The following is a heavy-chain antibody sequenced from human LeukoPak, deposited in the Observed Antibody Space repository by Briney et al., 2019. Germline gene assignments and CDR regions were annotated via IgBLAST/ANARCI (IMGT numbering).Heavy chain of an antibody. J-gene: IGHJ4*02. CDR1: GFTFGDDT. Sequence: GGSLRLSCTASGFTFGDDTMSWFRQAPGKGLEWVGFIRSKVHGGTTEYAASVKGRFTISRDDSKSVAYLQMNSLKIEDTAVYYCTREPKGRWLQFDYWGQGTLVTVSS. V-gene: IGHV3-49*03. CDR3: TREPKGRWLQFDY. D-gene: IGHD5-24*01. CDR2: IRSKVHGGTT.